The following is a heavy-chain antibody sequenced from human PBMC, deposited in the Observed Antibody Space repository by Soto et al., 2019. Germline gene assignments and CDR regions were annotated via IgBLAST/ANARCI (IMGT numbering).Heavy chain of an antibody. V-gene: IGHV4-39*01. CDR3: ASGDCSGGSCYYYFDY. Sequence: QLQLQESGPGLVKPSETLSLTCTVSGGSISSSSYYWGWIRQPPGKGLEWIGSIYYSGSTYYNPSLRSRVTTSVDTSKNQFSLKLSSVTAADTAVYYCASGDCSGGSCYYYFDYWGQGTLVTVSS. CDR1: GGSISSSSYY. D-gene: IGHD2-15*01. CDR2: IYYSGST. J-gene: IGHJ4*02.